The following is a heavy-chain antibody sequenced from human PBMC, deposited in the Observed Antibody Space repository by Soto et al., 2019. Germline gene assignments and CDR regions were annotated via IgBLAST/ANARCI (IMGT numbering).Heavy chain of an antibody. CDR1: GFTVSRNY. Sequence: EVQLVESGGGLVQPGGSLRLSCAASGFTVSRNYMSWVRQAPGKGLEWVSVIYSGGSTYYADSVKGRFTISRDNSKNTVYLQMNSLRAEDAAVYYCARQFGVDGASRFDPWGQGTLVTVSS. CDR2: IYSGGST. D-gene: IGHD3-3*01. J-gene: IGHJ5*02. V-gene: IGHV3-66*04. CDR3: ARQFGVDGASRFDP.